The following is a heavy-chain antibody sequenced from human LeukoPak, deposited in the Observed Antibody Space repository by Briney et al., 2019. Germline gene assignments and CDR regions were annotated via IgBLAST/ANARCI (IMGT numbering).Heavy chain of an antibody. V-gene: IGHV1-18*01. Sequence: ASVKVSCKASGYTFTSYGISWVRQAPGQGLEWMGWISAYNGNTNYAQKLQGRVTMTTDTSTSTACMELRSLRSDDTAVYYCARDESLWDLQHWGQGTLVTVSS. CDR1: GYTFTSYG. CDR3: ARDESLWDLQH. CDR2: ISAYNGNT. J-gene: IGHJ1*01. D-gene: IGHD1-26*01.